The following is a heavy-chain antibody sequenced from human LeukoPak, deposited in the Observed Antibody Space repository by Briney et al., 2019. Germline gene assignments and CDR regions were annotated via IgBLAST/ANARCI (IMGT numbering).Heavy chain of an antibody. CDR3: ARSSHSLVRGVFNWFDP. Sequence: ASVKVSCKAFGYTFSSYGIGWGRQAPGQGLEWMGWISAYTGNTDYAQKLQGRVTMTTDTSTSTAYMELRSLTSDDTAVYYCARSSHSLVRGVFNWFDPWGQGTLVTVSS. CDR2: ISAYTGNT. J-gene: IGHJ5*02. V-gene: IGHV1-18*01. CDR1: GYTFSSYG. D-gene: IGHD3-10*01.